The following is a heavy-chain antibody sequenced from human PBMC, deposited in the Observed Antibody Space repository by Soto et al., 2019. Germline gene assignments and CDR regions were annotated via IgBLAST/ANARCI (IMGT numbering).Heavy chain of an antibody. J-gene: IGHJ3*02. V-gene: IGHV1-2*02. CDR2: INPYSGGA. D-gene: IGHD2-21*01. CDR3: ARLMHYSHSGGSSHSGFDM. CDR1: GYTFTDYF. Sequence: ASVKVSCKASGYTFTDYFIHCVRQAPLHWLEWIGWINPYSGGADLSQKFQGRVTMTRDTSISTAYMEVSSLRSDDTAVFYCARLMHYSHSGGSSHSGFDMWGQGTLVTVSS.